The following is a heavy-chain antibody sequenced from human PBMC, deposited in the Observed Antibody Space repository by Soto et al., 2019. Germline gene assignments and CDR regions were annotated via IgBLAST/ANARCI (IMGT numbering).Heavy chain of an antibody. J-gene: IGHJ4*02. CDR2: ISSSSSTI. CDR1: GFTFSSHS. V-gene: IGHV3-48*02. CDR3: ERDGGSGDPRCLFDY. Sequence: EVQLVESGGGLAQPGGSLRLSCAASGFTFSSHSMNWVRQAPGKGLEWVSYISSSSSTIYYADSVKGRFTISRDNAKNSLYLQMNSLRDEDTAVYYCERDGGSGDPRCLFDYWGQGTLVTVSS. D-gene: IGHD2-15*01.